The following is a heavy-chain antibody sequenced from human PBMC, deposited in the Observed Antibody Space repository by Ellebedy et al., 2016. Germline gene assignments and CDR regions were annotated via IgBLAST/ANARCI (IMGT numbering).Heavy chain of an antibody. J-gene: IGHJ5*02. CDR3: ARLEDGYTYGKNWLDP. V-gene: IGHV5-51*01. D-gene: IGHD5-18*01. CDR2: IYPGDSDT. CDR1: GYTFTSYW. Sequence: GESLKISXKGSGYTFTSYWIGWVRQMPGKGLEWMGIIYPGDSDTRYSPSVQGQVTISVDKSISTAYLQWSSLKASDTAIYYCARLEDGYTYGKNWLDPWGQGTQVMVSS.